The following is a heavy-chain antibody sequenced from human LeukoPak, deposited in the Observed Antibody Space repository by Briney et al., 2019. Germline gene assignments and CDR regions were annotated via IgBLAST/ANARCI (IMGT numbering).Heavy chain of an antibody. CDR1: GYTFTVCY. J-gene: IGHJ5*02. Sequence: ASVKLSCTASGYTFTVCYMHWVRQAPGQGLGWVGWVHPNSGGTDYAQKFPGRVTMTRDTSISTPYMELSRLRSDDTAVYYCARDPGGLRYFDRLLGLFDPWGQGTLVTVSS. CDR3: ARDPGGLRYFDRLLGLFDP. CDR2: VHPNSGGT. D-gene: IGHD3-9*01. V-gene: IGHV1-2*02.